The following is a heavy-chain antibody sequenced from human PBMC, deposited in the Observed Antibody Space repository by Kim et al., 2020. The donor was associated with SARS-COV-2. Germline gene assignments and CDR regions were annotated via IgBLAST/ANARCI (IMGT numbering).Heavy chain of an antibody. V-gene: IGHV3-11*06. D-gene: IGHD6-13*01. Sequence: ADSVKGRFTISRDNAKNSLYLQMNSLRAEDTAVYYCASTIAAAGNYYFDYWGQGTLVTVSS. CDR3: ASTIAAAGNYYFDY. J-gene: IGHJ4*02.